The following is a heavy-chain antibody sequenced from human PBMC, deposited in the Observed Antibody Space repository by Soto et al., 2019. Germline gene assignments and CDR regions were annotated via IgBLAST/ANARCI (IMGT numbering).Heavy chain of an antibody. J-gene: IGHJ4*02. CDR2: ISGSGGGT. D-gene: IGHD3-3*01. V-gene: IGHV3-23*01. CDR3: ARVLASIFGENFDY. Sequence: GGSLILSCAASGFTFSNYDMSWVRQAPGKGLEWVSTISGSGGGTYYADSVKGRFTISRDNSKNTLSLQMNSLRAEDTAVYYCARVLASIFGENFDYWGQGTLVTVSS. CDR1: GFTFSNYD.